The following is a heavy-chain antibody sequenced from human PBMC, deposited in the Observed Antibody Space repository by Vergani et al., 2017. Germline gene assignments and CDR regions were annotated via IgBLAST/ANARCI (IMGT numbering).Heavy chain of an antibody. CDR3: ARVMYRDEASTGYRLEGMDI. Sequence: QVQLEESGPGLVKPSETLSLTCTVSGGSFNTYFWSWIRQPAGKGLEWLGRVHTDGTAYYNPSLRTRVRLSADLSQSQFSLKMTSLTAADTAVYFCARVMYRDEASTGYRLEGMDIWGQGTTVTISS. V-gene: IGHV4-4*07. D-gene: IGHD3-9*01. CDR1: GGSFNTYF. J-gene: IGHJ6*02. CDR2: VHTDGTA.